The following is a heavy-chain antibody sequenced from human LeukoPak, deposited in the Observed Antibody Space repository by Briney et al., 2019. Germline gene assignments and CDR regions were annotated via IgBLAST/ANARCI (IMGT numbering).Heavy chain of an antibody. Sequence: ASLKVSCKASGYTFTGYYMHWVRQAPGQGLECMGWINPNSGGTNYAQKFQGRVTMTRDTSISTAYMELSRLRSDDTAVYYCAREGSLPPNFDYWGQGTLVTVSS. J-gene: IGHJ4*02. CDR2: INPNSGGT. CDR1: GYTFTGYY. V-gene: IGHV1-2*02. CDR3: AREGSLPPNFDY. D-gene: IGHD3-10*01.